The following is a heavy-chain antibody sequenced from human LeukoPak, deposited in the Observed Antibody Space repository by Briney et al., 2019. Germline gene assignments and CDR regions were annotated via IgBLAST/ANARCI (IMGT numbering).Heavy chain of an antibody. CDR3: ARSDPYDIQTYYFDY. CDR2: IYHSGST. CDR1: GYSISSGYY. Sequence: PSETLSLTCTVSGYSISSGYYWGWIRQPPGKGLEWIGSIYHSGSTYYNPSLKSRVTISVDTSKNQFSLKLSSVTAADTAVYYCARSDPYDIQTYYFDYWGQGTLVTVSS. D-gene: IGHD3-9*01. V-gene: IGHV4-38-2*02. J-gene: IGHJ4*02.